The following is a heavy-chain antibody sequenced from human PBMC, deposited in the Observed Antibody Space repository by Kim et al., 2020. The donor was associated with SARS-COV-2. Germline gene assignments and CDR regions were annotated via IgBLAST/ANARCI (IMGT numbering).Heavy chain of an antibody. CDR1: NSSIGIGYY. D-gene: IGHD6-19*01. CDR3: AGMQINGWFSFDV. V-gene: IGHV4-38-2*02. Sequence: SETLSLTCTVSNSSIGIGYYWAWIRQPPGRGLEWIGSISHTGNTYSNPSLRGRISISVDTSKRQFSLNVTSVTAADTAVYSCAGMQINGWFSFDVWGQGT. CDR2: ISHTGNT. J-gene: IGHJ3*01.